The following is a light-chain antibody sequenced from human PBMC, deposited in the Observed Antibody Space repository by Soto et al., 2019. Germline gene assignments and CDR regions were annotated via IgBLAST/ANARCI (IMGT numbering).Light chain of an antibody. J-gene: IGLJ1*01. CDR1: SSNIGAGYD. V-gene: IGLV1-40*01. Sequence: SVLTQPPSVSGAPGQRVTLSCTGNSSNIGAGYDVHWYQQLPGTAPTLLIYSNINRPSGVPDRFSGSKSGTSGSLAITGLQAGDEADYFCKSYAGSNTYVFGSGTKVTVL. CDR3: KSYAGSNTYV. CDR2: SNI.